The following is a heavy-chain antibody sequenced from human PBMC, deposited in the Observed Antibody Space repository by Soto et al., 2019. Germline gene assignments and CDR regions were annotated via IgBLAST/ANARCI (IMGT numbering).Heavy chain of an antibody. Sequence: EVQLLESGGGLVQPGGSLRLSCAASGFSFNSYSMSWVRQAPGKGLEWVAGIIGSGDSAYYADSVKGRFTISRDNSKNTLYLHMNSLRAGDTAIYYCAKDRGTTMVTFYAFQHWGQGTLVAVSS. CDR2: IIGSGDSA. D-gene: IGHD4-17*01. J-gene: IGHJ1*01. CDR1: GFSFNSYS. CDR3: AKDRGTTMVTFYAFQH. V-gene: IGHV3-23*01.